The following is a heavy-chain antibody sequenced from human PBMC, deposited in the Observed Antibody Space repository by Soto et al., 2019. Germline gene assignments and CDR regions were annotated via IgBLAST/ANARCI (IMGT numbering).Heavy chain of an antibody. V-gene: IGHV3-21*01. CDR1: GFNFNSYT. CDR3: ARLRSDAFDI. J-gene: IGHJ3*02. Sequence: EVQLVESGGGLVKPGGSLRLSCAASGFNFNSYTMNWVRQAPGKGLEWVSSISASSSHKYSADSVRGRFTFSRDNANNSLYLQLNNLRAEDTGVYYCARLRSDAFDIWGQGTLVTVSS. D-gene: IGHD4-17*01. CDR2: ISASSSHK.